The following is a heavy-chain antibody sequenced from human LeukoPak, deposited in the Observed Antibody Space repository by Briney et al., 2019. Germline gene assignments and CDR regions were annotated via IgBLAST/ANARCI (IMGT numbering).Heavy chain of an antibody. Sequence: SETLSLTCTVSGGSISSHYCSWIRQPPGKGLEWIGYIYYSGSTNYNPSLKSRVTISVDTSKNQFSLKLSSVTAADTAVYYCARHVRQGAFDIWGQGTMVTVSS. V-gene: IGHV4-59*08. CDR3: ARHVRQGAFDI. J-gene: IGHJ3*02. CDR2: IYYSGST. CDR1: GGSISSHY.